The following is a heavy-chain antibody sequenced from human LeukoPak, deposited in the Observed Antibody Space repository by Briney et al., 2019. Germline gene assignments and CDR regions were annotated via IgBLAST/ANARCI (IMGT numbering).Heavy chain of an antibody. CDR1: GFTFDDYA. CDR2: ISWNSGSI. Sequence: HPGRSLRLSCAASGFTFDDYAMHWVRQAPGKGLEWFSGISWNSGSIGYADSVKGRFTISRDNAKNSLYLQMSSLRAEDMALYYCAKGYSSSWFDWFDPWGQGTLVTVSS. J-gene: IGHJ5*02. D-gene: IGHD6-13*01. V-gene: IGHV3-9*03. CDR3: AKGYSSSWFDWFDP.